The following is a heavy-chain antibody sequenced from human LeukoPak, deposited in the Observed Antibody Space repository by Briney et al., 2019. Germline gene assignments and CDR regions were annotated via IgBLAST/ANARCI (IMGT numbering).Heavy chain of an antibody. CDR1: GYSFTIHW. Sequence: GESLKISCKGSGYSFTIHWIAWVRQMPGKGLEWMGIIYPGDSDTRYSPSFQGQVTISADKSISIAYLQWSSLKASDTAMYYCARLYRTTSPLDYWSQGTLVTVSS. J-gene: IGHJ4*02. CDR3: ARLYRTTSPLDY. CDR2: IYPGDSDT. D-gene: IGHD1-26*01. V-gene: IGHV5-51*01.